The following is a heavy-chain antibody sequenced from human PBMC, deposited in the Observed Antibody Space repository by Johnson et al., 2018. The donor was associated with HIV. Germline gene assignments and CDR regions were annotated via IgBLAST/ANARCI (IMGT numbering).Heavy chain of an antibody. CDR2: ISYDGSNK. CDR3: ARDRGNYYDSSGYYGLGAFDI. Sequence: HVQLVESGGGVVQSGRSLRLSCAASGFTFSSYAMHWVRQAPGKGLEWVAVISYDGSNKYYADSVKGRFTISRDNSKNTLYLQMNSLRAEDTAVYYCARDRGNYYDSSGYYGLGAFDIWGQGTMVTVSS. V-gene: IGHV3-30-3*01. J-gene: IGHJ3*02. CDR1: GFTFSSYA. D-gene: IGHD3-22*01.